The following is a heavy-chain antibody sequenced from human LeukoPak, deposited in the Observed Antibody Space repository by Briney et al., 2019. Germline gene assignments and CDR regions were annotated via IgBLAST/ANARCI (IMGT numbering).Heavy chain of an antibody. J-gene: IGHJ4*02. CDR3: AKEVGYYGSGSYNLDY. D-gene: IGHD3-10*01. Sequence: GGSLRLSCAASGFTFSSYTMSWVRQAPGKGLEWVSAISGSGGSTYYAYFVKGRFTISRDNSKNTLYLQMNSLRAEDTAVYYCAKEVGYYGSGSYNLDYWGQGALVTVSS. CDR1: GFTFSSYT. V-gene: IGHV3-23*01. CDR2: ISGSGGST.